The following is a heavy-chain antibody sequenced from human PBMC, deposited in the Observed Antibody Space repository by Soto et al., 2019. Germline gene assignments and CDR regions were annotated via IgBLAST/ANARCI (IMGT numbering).Heavy chain of an antibody. Sequence: EVQLVQSGGGLAHPGGSLRLSCEASGFIFEDYDMHWVRQPPGKGLQWVSGISWNSGDKDYGDSVKGRFTISRDNAKYSLELQISSLRFEDTATYSCVKMSCSLTTCYTGWFSDLWGRGTLVTVSA. CDR3: VKMSCSLTTCYTGWFSDL. D-gene: IGHD2-15*01. J-gene: IGHJ2*01. CDR1: GFIFEDYD. V-gene: IGHV3-9*01. CDR2: ISWNSGDK.